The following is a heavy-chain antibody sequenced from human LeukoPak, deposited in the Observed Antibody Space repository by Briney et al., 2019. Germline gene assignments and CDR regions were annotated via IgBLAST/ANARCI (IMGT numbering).Heavy chain of an antibody. V-gene: IGHV3-74*01. CDR1: GFTFSSYW. J-gene: IGHJ4*02. CDR3: ARDSGDIVVVPGTMDDY. Sequence: AGGSLRLSCAASGFTFSSYWMHWVRQAPGKGLVWVSRINSDGSSTSYADSVKGRFTISRDNAKNTLYLQMNSLRAEDTAVYYCARDSGDIVVVPGTMDDYWGQGTLVTVSS. CDR2: INSDGSST. D-gene: IGHD2-2*01.